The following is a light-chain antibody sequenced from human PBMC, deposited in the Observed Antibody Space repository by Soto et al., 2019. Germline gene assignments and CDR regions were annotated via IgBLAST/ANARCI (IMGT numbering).Light chain of an antibody. CDR3: QQYHNWWT. V-gene: IGKV3-15*01. J-gene: IGKJ1*01. CDR1: QSVSSN. Sequence: IELTQSPATLAVSPGERTTLSSRASQSVSSNLVWYQQKPGQAPRLLIYGASTRVTGIPARFSGSGSGTEFTLTISSLQSEDFAVYYCQQYHNWWTVGQGTKVDIK. CDR2: GAS.